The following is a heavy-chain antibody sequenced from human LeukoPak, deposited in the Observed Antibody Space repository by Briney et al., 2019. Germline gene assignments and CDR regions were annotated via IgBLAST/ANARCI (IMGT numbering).Heavy chain of an antibody. J-gene: IGHJ6*03. CDR3: ARDKSSGMGYYYMDV. D-gene: IGHD3-10*01. CDR2: IYYSGST. CDR1: GGSISSYY. Sequence: PSETLSLTCTVSGGSISSYYWSWIRQPPGKGLEWIGYIYYSGSTNYNPSLKSRVTISVDTSKNQFSLKLSSVTAADTAVYYCARDKSSGMGYYYMDVWGKGTTVTVSS. V-gene: IGHV4-59*01.